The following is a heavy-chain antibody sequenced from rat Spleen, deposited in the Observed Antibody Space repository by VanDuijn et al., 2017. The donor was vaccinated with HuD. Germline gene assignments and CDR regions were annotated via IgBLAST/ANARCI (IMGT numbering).Heavy chain of an antibody. V-gene: IGHV5-31*01. CDR3: TRGYAHY. Sequence: EVELVESGGGLVQPGRSLKLSCSASGFTFNNYWMSWIRQAPGKGLEWVASMTNSGRSIYYPDSVKGRFTISRDNAQNTLYLQMNSLRSEDTATYYCTRGYAHYWGQGVMVTVSS. J-gene: IGHJ2*01. D-gene: IGHD1-12*01. CDR1: GFTFNNYW. CDR2: MTNSGRSI.